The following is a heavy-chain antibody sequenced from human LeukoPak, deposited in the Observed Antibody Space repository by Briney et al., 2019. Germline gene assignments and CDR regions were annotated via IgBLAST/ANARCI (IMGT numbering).Heavy chain of an antibody. V-gene: IGHV4-59*02. CDR2: IYYSGST. J-gene: IGHJ6*03. D-gene: IGHD1-26*01. CDR1: GGSVSSYY. Sequence: PSETLSLTCTVSGGSVSSYYWSWIRQPPGKGLEWIGYIYYSGSTNYNPSLKSRVTISVDTSKNQFSLKLSSETAADTAVYYCARDQVSYSGSLYYYYYMDVWGKGTTVTVSS. CDR3: ARDQVSYSGSLYYYYYMDV.